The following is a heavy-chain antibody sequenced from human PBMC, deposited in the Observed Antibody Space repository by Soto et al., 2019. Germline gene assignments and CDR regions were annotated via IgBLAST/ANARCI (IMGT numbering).Heavy chain of an antibody. D-gene: IGHD3-22*01. CDR1: GYSFTSYW. Sequence: GESLKISCKGSGYSFTSYWISWVRQMPGKGLEWMGRIDPSDSYTNYSPSFQGHVTISADKSISTAYLQWSSLKASDTAMYYCVLSGYYNYYYYYDMDVWGQGTTVTVS. CDR3: VLSGYYNYYYYYDMDV. CDR2: IDPSDSYT. V-gene: IGHV5-10-1*01. J-gene: IGHJ6*02.